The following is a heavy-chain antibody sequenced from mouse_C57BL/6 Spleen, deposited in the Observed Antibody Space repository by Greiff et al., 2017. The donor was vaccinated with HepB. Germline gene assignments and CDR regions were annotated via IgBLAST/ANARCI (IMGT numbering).Heavy chain of an antibody. CDR2: IWRGGST. CDR3: AKVDYDGYYAMDY. Sequence: QVQLKESGPGLVQPSQSLSITCTVSGFSLTSYGVHWVRQSPGKGLEWLGVIWRGGSTDYNAAFMSRLSITKDNSKSQVFVKMNSLQADDTAIYYCAKVDYDGYYAMDYWGQGTSVTVSS. D-gene: IGHD2-4*01. CDR1: GFSLTSYG. V-gene: IGHV2-5*01. J-gene: IGHJ4*01.